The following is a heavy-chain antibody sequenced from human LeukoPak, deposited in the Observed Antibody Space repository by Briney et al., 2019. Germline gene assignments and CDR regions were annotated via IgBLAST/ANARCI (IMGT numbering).Heavy chain of an antibody. CDR2: INPNSGGT. Sequence: GASVKVSCKASGYTFTGYYMHWVRQAPGQGLEWMGWINPNSGGTNYAQKFQGRVTMTRDTSISTAYMELSRLRSDDTAVYYCARAPLARIMTIFGVVKGALPWGQGTLVTVSS. CDR1: GYTFTGYY. V-gene: IGHV1-2*02. J-gene: IGHJ5*02. D-gene: IGHD3-3*01. CDR3: ARAPLARIMTIFGVVKGALP.